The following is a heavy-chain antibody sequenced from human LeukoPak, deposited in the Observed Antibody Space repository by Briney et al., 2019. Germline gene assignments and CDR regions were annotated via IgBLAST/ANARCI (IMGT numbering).Heavy chain of an antibody. Sequence: GGSLRLSCTASGFTFGDYAMSWFRPAPGKGLEWVGFIRIKGYGGTTEYAASVKGTFTISRDDSKSIAYLQMNSLKTEDTGVYYCTRDGGDGYNYSWGQGTLVTVSS. CDR1: GFTFGDYA. CDR3: TRDGGDGYNYS. V-gene: IGHV3-49*03. J-gene: IGHJ4*02. D-gene: IGHD5-24*01. CDR2: IRIKGYGGTT.